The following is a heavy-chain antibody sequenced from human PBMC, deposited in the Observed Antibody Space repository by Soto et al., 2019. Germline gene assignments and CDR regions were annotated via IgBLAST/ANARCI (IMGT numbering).Heavy chain of an antibody. CDR1: GGSISSSSYY. V-gene: IGHV4-39*01. D-gene: IGHD2-21*02. CDR2: IYYSGST. Sequence: PSETLSLTCTVSGGSISSSSYYWGWIRQPPGKGLEWIGSIYYSGSTYYNPSLKSRVTISVDTSKNQFSLKLSSVTAADTAVYYCARHLDCGGDCYSDYWGQGTLVTVSS. CDR3: ARHLDCGGDCYSDY. J-gene: IGHJ4*02.